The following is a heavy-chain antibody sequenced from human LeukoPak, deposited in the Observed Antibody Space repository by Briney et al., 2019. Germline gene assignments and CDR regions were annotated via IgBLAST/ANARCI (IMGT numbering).Heavy chain of an antibody. Sequence: QSGGSLRLSCAASGNYWMHWVRQAPGKGLVWVSHINSDVSWTSYADSVKGRFTISKDNAKNTVYLQMNNLRVEDTAVYYCVSFYETYWGRGTLVTVSS. CDR3: VSFYETY. D-gene: IGHD2-2*01. V-gene: IGHV3-74*01. J-gene: IGHJ4*02. CDR2: INSDVSWT. CDR1: GNYW.